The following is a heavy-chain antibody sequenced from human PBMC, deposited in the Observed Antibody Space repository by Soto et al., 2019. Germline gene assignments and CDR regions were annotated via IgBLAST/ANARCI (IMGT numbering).Heavy chain of an antibody. CDR3: ARERYYGMDV. CDR2: IYYSGST. V-gene: IGHV4-59*01. Sequence: SETLSLTCTVSGGSISSYYWSWIRQPPGKGLEWIGNIYYSGSTNYNPSLKSRVTISVDTSKNQFPLKLSSVTAADTAVYYCARERYYGMDVWGQGTTVTVS. J-gene: IGHJ6*02. CDR1: GGSISSYY.